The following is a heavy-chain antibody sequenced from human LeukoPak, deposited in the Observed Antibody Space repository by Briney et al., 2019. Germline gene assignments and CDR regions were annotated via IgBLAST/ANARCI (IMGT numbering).Heavy chain of an antibody. V-gene: IGHV3-23*01. D-gene: IGHD1-7*01. CDR1: GFTFTDSA. CDR3: AKGGNYAPLDY. Sequence: AGGSLRLSCAASGFTFTDSAMTWVRQAPGKGLGWVSAISTSGGDTIYTDSVKDRFTISRDNSRITLYLQMYSLRAEDTAIYYCAKGGNYAPLDYWGQGTLVTVSS. CDR2: ISTSGGDT. J-gene: IGHJ4*02.